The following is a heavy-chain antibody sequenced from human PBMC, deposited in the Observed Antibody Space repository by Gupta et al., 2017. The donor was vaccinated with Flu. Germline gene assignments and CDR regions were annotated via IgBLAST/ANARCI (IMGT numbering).Heavy chain of an antibody. CDR3: AKDSGLSYPPTWWYFDY. Sequence: EVQLVESGGGLVQPGRSLRLSCAASGFTFDDYAMHWVRQAPGKGLEWVSGISWNSGSIGYADSGKGRFTISRDNAKNSLYLQMNSLRAEDTALYYCAKDSGLSYPPTWWYFDYGGQGTLVTVSS. V-gene: IGHV3-9*01. CDR2: ISWNSGSI. J-gene: IGHJ4*02. CDR1: GFTFDDYA. D-gene: IGHD1-26*01.